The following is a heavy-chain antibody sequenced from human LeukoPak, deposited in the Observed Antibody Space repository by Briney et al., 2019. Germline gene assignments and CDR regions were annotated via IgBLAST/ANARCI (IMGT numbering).Heavy chain of an antibody. Sequence: GGSLRLSCAASGFTFSDFAMRWVRQAPGKGLEWVSAVTNSGNTTYYADSVRGRFTISKDNAKSTLHLQLNSLRAEDTAIYFCARHRNFGANFAIDYWGQGTLVTVSS. CDR3: ARHRNFGANFAIDY. J-gene: IGHJ4*02. V-gene: IGHV3-23*01. D-gene: IGHD4/OR15-4a*01. CDR2: VTNSGNTT. CDR1: GFTFSDFA.